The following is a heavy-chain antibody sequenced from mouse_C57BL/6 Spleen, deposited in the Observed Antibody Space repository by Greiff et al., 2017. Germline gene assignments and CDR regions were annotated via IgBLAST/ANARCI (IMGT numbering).Heavy chain of an antibody. D-gene: IGHD1-1*01. Sequence: QVQLQQPGAELVRPGSSVKLSCKASGYTFTSYWMDWVKQRPGQGLAWIGNIYPSDSETHYNQKFKDKATLTVDKSSSTAYMQLSSLTSEDSAVYYCARDYDNYFDYWGQGTTRTVSS. CDR1: GYTFTSYW. V-gene: IGHV1-61*01. CDR3: ARDYDNYFDY. CDR2: IYPSDSET. J-gene: IGHJ2*01.